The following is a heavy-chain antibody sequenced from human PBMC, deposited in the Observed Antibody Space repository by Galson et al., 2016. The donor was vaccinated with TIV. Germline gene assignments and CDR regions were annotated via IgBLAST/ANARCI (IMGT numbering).Heavy chain of an antibody. V-gene: IGHV1-18*04. CDR2: ISGYDGNT. J-gene: IGHJ6*02. CDR1: GYTFANYG. Sequence: SVKVSCKASGYTFANYGFSWVRQAPGQGLEWMGWISGYDGNTNYAQKFQGRVTMTTDTSTSTAYMGLRSLRSDDAAVYYCARDRGSMTMILVVNYYYGMDVWGQGTTVTVSS. CDR3: ARDRGSMTMILVVNYYYGMDV. D-gene: IGHD3-22*01.